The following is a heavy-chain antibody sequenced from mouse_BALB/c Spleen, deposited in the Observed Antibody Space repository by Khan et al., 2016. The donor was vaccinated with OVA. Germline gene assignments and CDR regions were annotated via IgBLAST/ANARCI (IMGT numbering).Heavy chain of an antibody. D-gene: IGHD2-3*01. CDR3: ARWFDGYSSLYAMDY. J-gene: IGHJ4*01. CDR1: GFSLTTYG. V-gene: IGHV2-6*02. CDR2: IWSDGST. Sequence: VQLQESGPGLVAPSQSLSITCTVSGFSLTTYGVHWVRQPPGKGLEWLVVIWSDGSTNDNSALKSRLSISKDNSKSQVFLKMNSLQTDDTAMYYCARWFDGYSSLYAMDYWGQGTSVTVSS.